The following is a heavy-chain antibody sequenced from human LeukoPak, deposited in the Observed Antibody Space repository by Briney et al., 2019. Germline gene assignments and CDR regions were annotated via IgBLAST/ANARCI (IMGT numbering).Heavy chain of an antibody. V-gene: IGHV4-39*07. Sequence: SETLSLTCTVSRGSVSSGTYYWSWVRQPPGKGLEWIASIYYTGSTYYNPSLKSRVTISLDVSKNEFFLTMTSVTAADTAVYFCTAEKNGSPHYWGQGTQVTVSS. CDR3: TAEKNGSPHY. CDR1: RGSVSSGTYY. J-gene: IGHJ4*02. D-gene: IGHD2-8*01. CDR2: IYYTGST.